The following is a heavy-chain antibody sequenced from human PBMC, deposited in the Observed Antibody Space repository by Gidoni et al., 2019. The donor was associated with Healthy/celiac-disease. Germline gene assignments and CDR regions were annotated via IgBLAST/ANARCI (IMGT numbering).Heavy chain of an antibody. D-gene: IGHD4-17*01. CDR2: ISYDGSNK. V-gene: IGHV3-30*18. CDR3: AKDDGYYGDYGGAFDI. J-gene: IGHJ3*02. CDR1: GFTFSSYG. Sequence: QVQLVESGGGVVQPGRSLRLSCAASGFTFSSYGMHWARQAPGKGLEWVAVISYDGSNKYYADSVKGRFTISRDNSKNTLYLQMNSLRAEDTAVYYCAKDDGYYGDYGGAFDIWGQGTMVTVSS.